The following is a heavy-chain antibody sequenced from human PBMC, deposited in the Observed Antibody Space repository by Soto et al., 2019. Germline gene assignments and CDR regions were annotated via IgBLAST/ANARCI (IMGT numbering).Heavy chain of an antibody. D-gene: IGHD3-3*01. V-gene: IGHV4-34*01. Sequence: ASETLSLTCAVHGGAFSGYYWGWIRQPPGKGLEWIGEINHSGSTNYNPSLKSRVTISVDTSKNQFSLKLSSVTAADTAVYYCARGLRFLEWLLNWFDPWGQGTLVTVSS. J-gene: IGHJ5*02. CDR2: INHSGST. CDR3: ARGLRFLEWLLNWFDP. CDR1: GGAFSGYY.